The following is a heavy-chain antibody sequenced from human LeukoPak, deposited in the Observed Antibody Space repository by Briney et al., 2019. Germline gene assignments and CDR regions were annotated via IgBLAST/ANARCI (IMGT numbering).Heavy chain of an antibody. D-gene: IGHD5-18*01. CDR2: INHRGST. CDR1: GGSFSGYH. V-gene: IGHV4-34*01. J-gene: IGHJ4*02. Sequence: SETLSLTCAVYGGSFSGYHWSWIRQPPGKGLEWIGEINHRGSTNYNPSLKSRVTISVDTSKNQFSLKLSSVTAADTAVHYCARAGPDTAMAVDYWGQGTLVTVSS. CDR3: ARAGPDTAMAVDY.